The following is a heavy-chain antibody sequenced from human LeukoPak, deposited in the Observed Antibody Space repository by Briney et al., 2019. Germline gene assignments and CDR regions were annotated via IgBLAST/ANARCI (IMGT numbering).Heavy chain of an antibody. V-gene: IGHV4-39*01. CDR3: ARHGGWSGRFLEWLSIYSYGMDV. D-gene: IGHD3-3*01. CDR1: GRPISSSSYY. CDR2: AYYSVST. Sequence: SETRSLTSPVSGRPISSSSYYWGWLRQPPVKGLEWIGSAYYSVSTYNNPSLKSRSRIHVDTSKNQFSLTLCPVSAAQTAVYFCARHGGWSGRFLEWLSIYSYGMDVWGQGTTVTVSS. J-gene: IGHJ6*02.